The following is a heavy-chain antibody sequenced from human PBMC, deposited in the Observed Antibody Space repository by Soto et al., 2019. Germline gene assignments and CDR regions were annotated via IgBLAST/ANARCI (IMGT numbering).Heavy chain of an antibody. Sequence: ASVKVSCKVSGYTLTELSMHWVRQAPGKGLEWMGGFDPEDGETIYAQKFQGRVTMTEDTSTDTAYMELSSLGSEDTAVYYCATGGDILTGYYAPSPYYYYGMDVWGQGTTVTVSS. CDR2: FDPEDGET. CDR1: GYTLTELS. J-gene: IGHJ6*02. V-gene: IGHV1-24*01. D-gene: IGHD3-9*01. CDR3: ATGGDILTGYYAPSPYYYYGMDV.